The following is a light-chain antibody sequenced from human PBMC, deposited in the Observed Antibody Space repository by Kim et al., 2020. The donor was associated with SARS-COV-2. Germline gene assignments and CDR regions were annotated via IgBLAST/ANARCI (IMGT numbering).Light chain of an antibody. V-gene: IGKV3-15*01. CDR1: QSVRGN. J-gene: IGKJ2*01. CDR3: QQYNNWPPYT. Sequence: EVVMTQSPGTLSVSPGERVTLSCRASQSVRGNLAWYQQKPGQAPRLLIYDASTRATGIPARFSGGGSGTDFTLTISSLQSEDFAVYYCQQYNNWPPYTFGQGTKLEIK. CDR2: DAS.